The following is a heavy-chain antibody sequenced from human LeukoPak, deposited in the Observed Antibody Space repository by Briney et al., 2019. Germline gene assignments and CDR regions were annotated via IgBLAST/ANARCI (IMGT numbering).Heavy chain of an antibody. J-gene: IGHJ4*02. CDR1: GFTFSSYA. D-gene: IGHD6-19*01. Sequence: GRSLRLSCAASGFTFSSYAMHWVRQAPGKGLEWVAVISYDGSNKYYADSVKGRFTTSRDNSKNTLYLQMNSLRAEDTAVYYCAKGGIGDSSGWTFDYWGQGTLVTVSS. CDR3: AKGGIGDSSGWTFDY. V-gene: IGHV3-30*04. CDR2: ISYDGSNK.